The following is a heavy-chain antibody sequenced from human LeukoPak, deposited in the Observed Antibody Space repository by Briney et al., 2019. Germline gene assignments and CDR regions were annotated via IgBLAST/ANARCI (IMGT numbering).Heavy chain of an antibody. CDR3: GRLMAGLD. CDR2: IYHTGST. D-gene: IGHD6-19*01. Sequence: SGTLSLTCAVSGGSISSNNWWSWVRQPPGRGLEWIADIYHTGSTNYSPSLKSRVTISVDKSKNQFFLKLNFVTAADTAVYYCGRLMAGLDWGQGTLVTVSS. V-gene: IGHV4-4*02. CDR1: GGSISSNNW. J-gene: IGHJ4*02.